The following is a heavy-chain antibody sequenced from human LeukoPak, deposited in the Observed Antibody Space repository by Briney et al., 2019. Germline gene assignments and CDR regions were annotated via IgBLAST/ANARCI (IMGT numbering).Heavy chain of an antibody. Sequence: PSGTLSLTCAVSGGSISSSNWWSWVRQPPGKGLEWIGEIYHSGSTNYNPSLKSRVTISVDKSKNQFSLKLSSVTAADTAVYYCARDVSLHTGHGFDPWGQGTLVTVSS. D-gene: IGHD1-14*01. CDR2: IYHSGST. CDR3: ARDVSLHTGHGFDP. J-gene: IGHJ5*02. V-gene: IGHV4-4*02. CDR1: GGSISSSNW.